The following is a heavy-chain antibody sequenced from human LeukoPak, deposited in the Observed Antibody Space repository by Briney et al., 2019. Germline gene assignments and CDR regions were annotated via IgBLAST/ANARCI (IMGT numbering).Heavy chain of an antibody. CDR3: VSLPRTTVTTSGDY. CDR2: ISGSGGAT. D-gene: IGHD4-17*01. V-gene: IGHV3-64D*06. CDR1: EFTFSSYA. Sequence: GGSLRLSCSASEFTFSSYAMHWVRQAPGKGLEYVSAISGSGGATYYADSVKGRFTISRDNSKNTLYLQMSSLRPEDTAVYYCVSLPRTTVTTSGDYWGQGTLVTVSS. J-gene: IGHJ4*02.